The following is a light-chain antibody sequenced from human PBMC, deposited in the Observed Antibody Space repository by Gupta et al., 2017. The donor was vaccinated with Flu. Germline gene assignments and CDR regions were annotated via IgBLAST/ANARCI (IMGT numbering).Light chain of an antibody. J-gene: IGLJ2*01. CDR3: CSYAGSTTFVV. CDR2: DVT. CDR1: SSDVGSYSL. Sequence: ITISCTGTSSDVGSYSLVSLYQQHPGKAPQLMIYDVTKRPSGVSTRFSGSKSGNTASLTISGLQAEDEADYYCCSYAGSTTFVVFGGGTKLTVL. V-gene: IGLV2-23*02.